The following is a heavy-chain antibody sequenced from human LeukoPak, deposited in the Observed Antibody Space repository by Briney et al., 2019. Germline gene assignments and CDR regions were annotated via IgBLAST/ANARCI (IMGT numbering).Heavy chain of an antibody. D-gene: IGHD2-15*01. V-gene: IGHV1-69*13. CDR1: GGTFSSYA. CDR3: ARVATTYCSGGSCSWVI. J-gene: IGHJ3*02. Sequence: ASVKVSCKASGGTFSSYAISWVRQAPGQGLEWMGGIIPIFGTANYAQKFQGRVTITADESTSTAYMELSSLRPEDTAVYYCARVATTYCSGGSCSWVIWGQGTMVTVSS. CDR2: IIPIFGTA.